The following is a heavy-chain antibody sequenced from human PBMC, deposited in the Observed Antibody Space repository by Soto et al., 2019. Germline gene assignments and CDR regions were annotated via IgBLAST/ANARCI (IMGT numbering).Heavy chain of an antibody. Sequence: QVQLVQSGAEVKKPGSSVKVSCKTSGGTFGSNAISWVRQAPGEGLEWMGGIIPIFSTPNYAQKFQGRVTITADESTSTADMELSSLRSEDTAVYYCARPIQYYFDTSAQSAWFDPWGQGTLVTVSS. CDR3: ARPIQYYFDTSAQSAWFDP. J-gene: IGHJ5*02. V-gene: IGHV1-69*12. CDR2: IIPIFSTP. CDR1: GGTFGSNA. D-gene: IGHD3-22*01.